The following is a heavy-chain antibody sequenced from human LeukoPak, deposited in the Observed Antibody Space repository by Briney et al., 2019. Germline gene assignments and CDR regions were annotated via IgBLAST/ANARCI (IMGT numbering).Heavy chain of an antibody. Sequence: GGSLRLSCAASGFTFSDYYMSWIRQAPGKGLEWVSYISSSGSTIYYADSVKGRFTISRDNAKNSLYLQMNSLRAEDTAVYYCARDIVDSSQHPPRRASDAFDIWGQGTMVTVSS. CDR3: ARDIVDSSQHPPRRASDAFDI. CDR1: GFTFSDYY. D-gene: IGHD3-22*01. CDR2: ISSSGSTI. J-gene: IGHJ3*02. V-gene: IGHV3-11*01.